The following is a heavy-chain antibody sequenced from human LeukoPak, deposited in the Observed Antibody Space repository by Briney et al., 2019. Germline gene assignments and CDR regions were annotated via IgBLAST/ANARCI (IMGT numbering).Heavy chain of an antibody. D-gene: IGHD5-24*01. CDR2: IIPIFGTA. CDR3: AREGRDGYSHEYFQH. CDR1: GGTFSSYA. Sequence: SVKVSCKASGGTFSSYAISWVRQAPGQGLEWMGGIIPIFGTANYAQKFQGRVTITADESTSTAYMELSSLRSEDTAVYYCAREGRDGYSHEYFQHWGQGTLVTVSS. V-gene: IGHV1-69*13. J-gene: IGHJ1*01.